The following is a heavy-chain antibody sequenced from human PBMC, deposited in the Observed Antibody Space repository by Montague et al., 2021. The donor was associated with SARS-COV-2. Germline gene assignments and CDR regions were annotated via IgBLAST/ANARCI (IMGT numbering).Heavy chain of an antibody. J-gene: IGHJ4*02. CDR2: IYYSGXT. D-gene: IGHD6-19*01. Sequence: ETLSLTCTVAGGSTSSSSYDWGWIRQPPGKGLEWIGSIYYSGXTXYXXXXKXRVTISVDTSKKQSSLRLSSVTAADTAVYYCARLQTRYNSGWYEAYWGQGTLVTVSS. V-gene: IGHV4-39*01. CDR3: ARLQTRYNSGWYEAY. CDR1: GGSTSSSSYD.